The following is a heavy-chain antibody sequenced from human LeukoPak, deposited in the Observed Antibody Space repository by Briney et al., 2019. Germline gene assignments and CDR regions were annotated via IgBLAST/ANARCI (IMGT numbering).Heavy chain of an antibody. V-gene: IGHV3-48*01. D-gene: IGHD1-14*01. J-gene: IGHJ5*02. CDR2: ISSSSSTI. CDR1: GFTFSTYS. Sequence: GGSLRLSCAASGFTFSTYSMNWVRQAPAKGLEWGSYISSSSSTIYYADSVKGRFTISRDNAEISLSLQMNTLRAEDTAVYYCARDPEDWFDPWGQGTLVTVSS. CDR3: ARDPEDWFDP.